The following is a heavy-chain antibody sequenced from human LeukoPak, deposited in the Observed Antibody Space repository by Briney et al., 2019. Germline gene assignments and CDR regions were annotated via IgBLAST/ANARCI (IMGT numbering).Heavy chain of an antibody. D-gene: IGHD3-22*01. Sequence: PGGSLRLSCAASGFTFSSYSMNWVRQAPGKGLEWVSYISSSSSTIYYADSVKGRFTISRDNAKNSLCLQMNSLRAEDTAVYYCARQYYYDTSGYDAFDIWGQGTMVTVSS. CDR2: ISSSSSTI. CDR3: ARQYYYDTSGYDAFDI. J-gene: IGHJ3*02. CDR1: GFTFSSYS. V-gene: IGHV3-48*04.